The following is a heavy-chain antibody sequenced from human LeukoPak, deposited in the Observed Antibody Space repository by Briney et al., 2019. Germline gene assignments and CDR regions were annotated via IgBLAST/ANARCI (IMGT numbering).Heavy chain of an antibody. J-gene: IGHJ4*02. V-gene: IGHV3-74*03. CDR1: GFTFSTYW. CDR2: IKTDGSFTTYADS. D-gene: IGHD6-25*01. CDR3: AKEAAPVFDH. Sequence: PGGSLRLSCAVSGFTFSTYWMHWVRQAPGKGLEWVSRIKTDGSFTTYADSTYADSVKGRFTISRDNAKNSLYLQMNSLRAEDTAIYYCAKEAAPVFDHWGQGTLVTVSS.